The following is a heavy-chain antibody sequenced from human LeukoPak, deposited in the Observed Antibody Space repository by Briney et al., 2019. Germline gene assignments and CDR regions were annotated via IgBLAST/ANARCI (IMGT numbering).Heavy chain of an antibody. Sequence: SETLSLTCAVYGGSFSGYYWSWIRQPPGQGLEWMAGINHSGSNNYNPSLKSRVTISVDTSKNQFSLKLSSVTAADTAVYYCARHYYDSSGYYPENFQHWGQGTLVTVSS. CDR3: ARHYYDSSGYYPENFQH. D-gene: IGHD3-22*01. CDR1: GGSFSGYY. J-gene: IGHJ1*01. V-gene: IGHV4-34*01. CDR2: INHSGSN.